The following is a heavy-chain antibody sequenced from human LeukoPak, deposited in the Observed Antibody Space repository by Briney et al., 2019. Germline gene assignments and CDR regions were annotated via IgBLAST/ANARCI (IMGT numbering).Heavy chain of an antibody. V-gene: IGHV4-34*01. Sequence: PSETLSLTCAVYGGSFSGYYWSWLRQPPGKGLEWIGEINHSGSTNYNPSLKSRVTISVDTSKNQFSLKLSSVTAADTAVYYCARAFRVATSYYYYYYGMDVWGQGTTVTVSS. CDR1: GGSFSGYY. D-gene: IGHD5-12*01. CDR2: INHSGST. J-gene: IGHJ6*02. CDR3: ARAFRVATSYYYYYYGMDV.